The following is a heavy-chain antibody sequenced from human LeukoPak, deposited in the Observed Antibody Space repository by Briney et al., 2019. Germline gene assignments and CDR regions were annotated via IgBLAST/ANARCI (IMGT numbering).Heavy chain of an antibody. D-gene: IGHD6-19*01. CDR1: GFTFSSYA. Sequence: GGSLRLSCAASGFTFSSYAMSWVRQAPGKGLEWVSAISGSGGSTYYADSVKGRFTISRDNSKNTQYLQMNSLRAEDTAVYYCAKYSRIAVAGTVDYWGQGTLVTVSS. CDR3: AKYSRIAVAGTVDY. V-gene: IGHV3-23*01. CDR2: ISGSGGST. J-gene: IGHJ4*02.